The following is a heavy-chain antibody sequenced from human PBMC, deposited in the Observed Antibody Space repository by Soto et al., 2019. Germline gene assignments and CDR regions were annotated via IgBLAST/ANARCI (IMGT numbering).Heavy chain of an antibody. CDR1: GGSISSYY. CDR2: IYYSGST. J-gene: IGHJ4*02. CDR3: ARRKQQWLEDYFDY. D-gene: IGHD6-19*01. Sequence: SETLSLTCTVSGGSISSYYWSWIRQPPGKGLEWIGYIYYSGSTNYNPSLKSRVTISVDTSKNQFSLKLSSVTAADTAVYYCARRKQQWLEDYFDYWGQGTLVTVSS. V-gene: IGHV4-59*08.